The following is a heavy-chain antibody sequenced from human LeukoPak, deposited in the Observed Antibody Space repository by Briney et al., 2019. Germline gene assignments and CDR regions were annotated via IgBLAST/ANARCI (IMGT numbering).Heavy chain of an antibody. CDR2: INPDSGGT. Sequence: ASVKVSCKASGYSFTGYYMHWVRQAPGQGLEWMGWINPDSGGTNYAQKFQGRVTMTRDTSITTAYMELSRLASDDTAVYYCASGYSDYADYYNYYMDVWGKGTTVTVSS. D-gene: IGHD4-11*01. J-gene: IGHJ6*03. V-gene: IGHV1-2*02. CDR1: GYSFTGYY. CDR3: ASGYSDYADYYNYYMDV.